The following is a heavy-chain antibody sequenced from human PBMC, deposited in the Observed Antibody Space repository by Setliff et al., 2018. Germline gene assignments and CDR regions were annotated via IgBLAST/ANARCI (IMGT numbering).Heavy chain of an antibody. CDR1: GFNFGNYA. CDR3: AKDPRDTYYNFGY. J-gene: IGHJ4*02. V-gene: IGHV3-23*01. D-gene: IGHD3-3*01. Sequence: GGSLRLSCAASGFNFGNYAMTWVRQAPGKGLHWVSSISGSGGFIYAADTAKGRFTISRDNSKNTVFLQMNSLRVEDTAVYYCAKDPRDTYYNFGYWGQGTLVTVSS. CDR2: ISGSGGFI.